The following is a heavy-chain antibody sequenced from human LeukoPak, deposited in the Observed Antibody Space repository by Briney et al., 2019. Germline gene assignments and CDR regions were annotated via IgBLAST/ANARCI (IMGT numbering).Heavy chain of an antibody. Sequence: PSETLSLTCTVSGGSISSSSYYWGWIRQPPGTGLEWIGSISHVGSTHYSPSLTTRLTISADTSKNQFSLELKSVTAADTAVYYCAREVGGTFSIDYWGQGILVTVSS. D-gene: IGHD1-26*01. J-gene: IGHJ4*02. CDR3: AREVGGTFSIDY. CDR2: ISHVGST. CDR1: GGSISSSSYY. V-gene: IGHV4-39*07.